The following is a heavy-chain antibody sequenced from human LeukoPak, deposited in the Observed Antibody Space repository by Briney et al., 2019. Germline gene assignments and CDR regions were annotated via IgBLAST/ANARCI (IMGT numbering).Heavy chain of an antibody. CDR1: GYTLTELS. CDR2: FDPEDGET. Sequence: GASVKVSCKFSGYTLTELSLHWVRQAPGKGLEWMGRFDPEDGETIYARKFQGRVTMTEDTSTDTAYMELSSLRSEDTAVYFCAVSLTTGGYYGMDVWGQGTTVTVSS. CDR3: AVSLTTGGYYGMDV. D-gene: IGHD1-1*01. J-gene: IGHJ6*02. V-gene: IGHV1-24*01.